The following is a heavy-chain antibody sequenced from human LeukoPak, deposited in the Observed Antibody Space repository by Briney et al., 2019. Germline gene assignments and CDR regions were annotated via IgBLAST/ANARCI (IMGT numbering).Heavy chain of an antibody. CDR2: ISGDGGST. Sequence: GGSLRLSCAASGFTFSTYTMAWVRQAPGGGLEWVSGISGDGGSTYYADSVKGRFAISRDNSKSALYLQMNSLRAEDAAVYYCAKDFGRNLGGPGYWGRGTLVTISS. CDR3: AKDFGRNLGGPGY. CDR1: GFTFSTYT. D-gene: IGHD3-10*01. V-gene: IGHV3-23*01. J-gene: IGHJ4*02.